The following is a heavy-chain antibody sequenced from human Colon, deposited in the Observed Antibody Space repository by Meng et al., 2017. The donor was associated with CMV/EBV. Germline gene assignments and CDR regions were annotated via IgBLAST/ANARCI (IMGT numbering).Heavy chain of an antibody. CDR2: IYYSGYT. Sequence: HLTPQQSGPGLVKPSDTLSLTCTVSGGSISSSTYYWGWIRQTPGKGLEWIGNIYYSGYTYYNPSLKSRLTISVDTSKNQFSLKLTSVTAADTAVYYCATDYGDYYFDRWGQGTLVTVSS. D-gene: IGHD4-17*01. CDR1: GGSISSSTYY. J-gene: IGHJ4*02. CDR3: ATDYGDYYFDR. V-gene: IGHV4-39*07.